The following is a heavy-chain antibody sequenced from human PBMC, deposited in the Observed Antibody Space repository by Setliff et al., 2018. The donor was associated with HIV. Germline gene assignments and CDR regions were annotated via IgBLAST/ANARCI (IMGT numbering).Heavy chain of an antibody. CDR1: GFTFSDYY. J-gene: IGHJ4*02. CDR2: ISTSGNSI. CDR3: ARDGDMMGWYYNFWSGYSNYFDY. Sequence: GGSLRLSCIASGFTFSDYYMNWIRQAPGKGLEWVAYISTSGNSIYYADSVKGRFTISWDNAKGSLYLQMDSLRAEDTAVYYCARDGDMMGWYYNFWSGYSNYFDYWGQGTLVTVSS. V-gene: IGHV3-11*04. D-gene: IGHD3-3*01.